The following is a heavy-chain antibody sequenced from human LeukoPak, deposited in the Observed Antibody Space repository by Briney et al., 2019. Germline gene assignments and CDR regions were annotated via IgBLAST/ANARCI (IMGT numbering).Heavy chain of an antibody. Sequence: ASVKVSCKASGGTFSSYAISWVRQAPGQGLEWMGRIIPILGIANYAQKFQGRVTITADKSTSTAYMGLSSLRSEDTAVYYCASSVGSGRPSVYNWFDPWGQGTLVTVSS. J-gene: IGHJ5*02. CDR2: IIPILGIA. CDR1: GGTFSSYA. D-gene: IGHD3-10*01. CDR3: ASSVGSGRPSVYNWFDP. V-gene: IGHV1-69*04.